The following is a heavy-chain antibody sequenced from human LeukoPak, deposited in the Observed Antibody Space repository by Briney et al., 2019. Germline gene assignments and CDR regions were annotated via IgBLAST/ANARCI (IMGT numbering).Heavy chain of an antibody. CDR3: ARVAIGYYYDSSGYPVLFDY. CDR1: GYSISSGYY. J-gene: IGHJ4*02. CDR2: IYHSGST. D-gene: IGHD3-22*01. Sequence: SETLSLTCAVSGYSISSGYYWGWIRQPPGKGLEWIGSIYHSGSTYYNPSLKSRVTISVDTSKNQFSLKLSSVTAADTAVYYCARVAIGYYYDSSGYPVLFDYWGQRTLVTVSS. V-gene: IGHV4-38-2*01.